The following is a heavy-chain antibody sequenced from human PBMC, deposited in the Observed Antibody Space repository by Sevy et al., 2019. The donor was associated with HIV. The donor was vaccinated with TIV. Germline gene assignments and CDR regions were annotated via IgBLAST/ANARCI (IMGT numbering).Heavy chain of an antibody. CDR2: ISSSSSYI. D-gene: IGHD2-2*02. J-gene: IGHJ4*02. CDR1: GFTFSTYT. CDR3: ARAAYYCSITSCYIDY. V-gene: IGHV3-21*01. Sequence: GGSLRLSCAASGFTFSTYTMNWVRQAPGKGLEWVSSISSSSSYIYYADSVKGRFTISRDNAKNSLYLQMNSLRVEDTAVYYCARAAYYCSITSCYIDYWGQGTMVTVSS.